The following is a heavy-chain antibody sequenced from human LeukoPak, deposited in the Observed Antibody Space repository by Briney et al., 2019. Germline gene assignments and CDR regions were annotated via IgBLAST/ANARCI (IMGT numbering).Heavy chain of an antibody. CDR2: ISGSGGST. V-gene: IGHV3-23*01. D-gene: IGHD3-10*01. Sequence: GSLRLTCAASGFTFSSYAMSWVRQAPGKGLEWVSAISGSGGSTYYADSVKGRFTISRDNSKNTLYLQMNSLRAEDTAVYYCAKGRGITMVRGVIIPPPGFDYWGQGTLVTVSS. CDR3: AKGRGITMVRGVIIPPPGFDY. CDR1: GFTFSSYA. J-gene: IGHJ4*02.